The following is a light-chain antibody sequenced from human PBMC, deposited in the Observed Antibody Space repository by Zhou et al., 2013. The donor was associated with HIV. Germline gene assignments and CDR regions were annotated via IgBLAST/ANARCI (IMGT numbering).Light chain of an antibody. Sequence: DIQMTQSPPSLSASVGDRVTITCRASQGISNYLAWYQQKPGKVPKLLIYAASTLQSGVPSRFSGSGSGTDFTLTISSLQPEDFATYYCQQTNSFSTWTFGQGTKVEMK. CDR1: QGISNY. CDR3: QQTNSFSTWT. J-gene: IGKJ1*01. V-gene: IGKV1-27*01. CDR2: AAS.